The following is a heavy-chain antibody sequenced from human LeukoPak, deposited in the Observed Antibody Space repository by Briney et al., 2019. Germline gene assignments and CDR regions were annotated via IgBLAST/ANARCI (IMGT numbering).Heavy chain of an antibody. Sequence: GSLRLSCAASGFTVSNNHLTWVRQPPGKGLEWIGEINHSGSTNYNPSLKSRVTISVDTSKNQFSLKLSSVTAADTAVYYCARGSQSLGYCSGGSCRAKIFDYWGQGTLVTVSS. J-gene: IGHJ4*02. CDR3: ARGSQSLGYCSGGSCRAKIFDY. CDR2: INHSGST. D-gene: IGHD2-15*01. CDR1: GFTVSNNH. V-gene: IGHV4-34*01.